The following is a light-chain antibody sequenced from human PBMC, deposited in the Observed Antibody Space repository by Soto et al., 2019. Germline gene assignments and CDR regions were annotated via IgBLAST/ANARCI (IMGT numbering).Light chain of an antibody. CDR1: SSNIGAGYD. CDR2: GNS. CDR3: QSYDSSLSGSVV. Sequence: QSVLTQPRSVSGAPGQRVTISCTGSSSNIGAGYDVHWYQQLPGTAPKLLIYGNSNRPSGVPDRFSGSKSGTSASLAITGLQAEDEADCYCQSYDSSLSGSVVFGGGTKLTVL. V-gene: IGLV1-40*01. J-gene: IGLJ2*01.